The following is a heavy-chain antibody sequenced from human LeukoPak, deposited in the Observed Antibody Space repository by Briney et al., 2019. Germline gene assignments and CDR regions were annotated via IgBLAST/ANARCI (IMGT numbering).Heavy chain of an antibody. V-gene: IGHV3-64D*06. J-gene: IGHJ4*02. D-gene: IGHD5-24*01. CDR2: ISSNGGST. Sequence: GGSLRLSCSASGFTFSSYAMHWVRQAPGKGLEYVSAISSNGGSTYYADSVKGRFTISRDNSKNTLYLQMSSLRAADTAVYYCARGRRWLHPEDYWGQGTLVTVSS. CDR1: GFTFSSYA. CDR3: ARGRRWLHPEDY.